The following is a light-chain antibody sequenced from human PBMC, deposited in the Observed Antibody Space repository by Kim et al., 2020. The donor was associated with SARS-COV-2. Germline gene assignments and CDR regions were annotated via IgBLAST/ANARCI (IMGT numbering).Light chain of an antibody. J-gene: IGLJ1*01. CDR3: QSYDSSLTGYV. V-gene: IGLV1-40*01. Sequence: QSVLTQPPSVSGAPGQRVTLSCTGTSSNIGAGYDVHWYQQFPGTAPKLLIHTNTNRPSGVPDRFSGSKSGTSASLAITGLQAEDEADYYCQSYDSSLTGYVFGPGTKVTVL. CDR2: TNT. CDR1: SSNIGAGYD.